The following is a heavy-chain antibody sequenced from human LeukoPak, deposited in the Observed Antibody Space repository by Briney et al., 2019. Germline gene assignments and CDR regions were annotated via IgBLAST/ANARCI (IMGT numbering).Heavy chain of an antibody. J-gene: IGHJ4*02. CDR2: ISLGSSTI. V-gene: IGHV3-48*01. Sequence: GSLRLSCAASGFTFSGYSMNWIRQAPGKGLEWVSYISLGSSTIYYADSVKGRFTISRDNAKNSLYLQMNSLRAEDTAVYYCARDITIFGVIINFDYWGQGTLVTVSS. D-gene: IGHD3-3*01. CDR3: ARDITIFGVIINFDY. CDR1: GFTFSGYS.